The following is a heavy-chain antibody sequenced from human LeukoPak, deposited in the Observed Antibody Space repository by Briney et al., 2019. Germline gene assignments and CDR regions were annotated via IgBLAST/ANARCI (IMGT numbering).Heavy chain of an antibody. J-gene: IGHJ4*02. CDR1: GYTFTCYG. V-gene: IGHV1-18*01. CDR3: ARSSYCSGGSCYSGY. D-gene: IGHD2-15*01. Sequence: ASVRVSCKASGYTFTCYGISWVRQAPGQGLEWMGWISAYNGNTNYAQKLQGRVTMTTDTSTSTAYMELRSLRSDDTAVYYCARSSYCSGGSCYSGYWGQGTLVTVSS. CDR2: ISAYNGNT.